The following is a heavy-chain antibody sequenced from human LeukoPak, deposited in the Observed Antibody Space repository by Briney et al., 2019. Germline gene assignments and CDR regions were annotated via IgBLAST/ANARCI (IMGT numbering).Heavy chain of an antibody. Sequence: SETLSLTCTVSGGSIRSTSYYWGWIRQPPGKGLEWIGSIYYSGNTYYNPSLKSRVTISVDTSKNQFSLKLSSVTAADTAVYYCARASGWYERGPDYYYYYMDVWGKGTTVTVSS. J-gene: IGHJ6*03. D-gene: IGHD6-19*01. CDR1: GGSIRSTSYY. V-gene: IGHV4-39*07. CDR2: IYYSGNT. CDR3: ARASGWYERGPDYYYYYMDV.